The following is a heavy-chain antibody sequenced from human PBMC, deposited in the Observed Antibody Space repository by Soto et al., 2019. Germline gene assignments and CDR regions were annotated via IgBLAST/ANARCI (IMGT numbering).Heavy chain of an antibody. CDR1: GGSISSSSYY. Sequence: SETLSLTCTVSGGSISSSSYYWGWIRQPPGKGLVWIGSFYYSGSTYYNPSLKSRVTISVDTSKNQFSLKLSFVTAADTAVYYCATPFSGYFDYWGQGTLVTVSS. CDR3: ATPFSGYFDY. CDR2: FYYSGST. D-gene: IGHD6-19*01. V-gene: IGHV4-39*01. J-gene: IGHJ4*02.